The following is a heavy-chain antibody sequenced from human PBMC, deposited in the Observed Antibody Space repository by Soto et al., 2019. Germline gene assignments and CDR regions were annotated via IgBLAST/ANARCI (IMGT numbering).Heavy chain of an antibody. V-gene: IGHV4-59*01. CDR1: GGSISSYY. D-gene: IGHD3-10*01. CDR2: IYYSGST. CDR3: ARANYGSGRFINYYGMDV. J-gene: IGHJ6*02. Sequence: SETLSLTCTVSGGSISSYYWSWIRQPPGKGLEWIGYIYYSGSTNYNPSLKSRVTISVDTSKNQFSLKLSSVTAADTAVYYCARANYGSGRFINYYGMDVWGQGTLVTVSS.